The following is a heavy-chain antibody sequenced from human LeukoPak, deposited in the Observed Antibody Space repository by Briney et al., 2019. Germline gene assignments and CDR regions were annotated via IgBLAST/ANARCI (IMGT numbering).Heavy chain of an antibody. CDR1: GYTFTSYD. V-gene: IGHV1-8*01. Sequence: GASVKVSCKASGYTFTSYDINWVRQATGQGLEWMGWMNPNSGNTGYAQKFQGRVTMTRNTSISTAYMELSSLRSEDTAVYYCAKGPLLKWELPYYFDYWGQGTLVTVSS. CDR2: MNPNSGNT. D-gene: IGHD1-26*01. J-gene: IGHJ4*02. CDR3: AKGPLLKWELPYYFDY.